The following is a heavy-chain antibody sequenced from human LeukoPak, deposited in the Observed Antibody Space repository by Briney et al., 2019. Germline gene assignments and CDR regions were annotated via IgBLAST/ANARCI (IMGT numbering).Heavy chain of an antibody. CDR3: ARHESGYSSGWFDAFDI. V-gene: IGHV4-39*01. J-gene: IGHJ3*02. Sequence: SETLSLTCTVSGGSISGSSYYWGWIRQPPGKGLEWVGSIYYSGSTYYNPSLKSRVTISVDTSKNQFSLKLSSVTTADTAVYYCARHESGYSSGWFDAFDIWGQGTMVTVSS. CDR1: GGSISGSSYY. D-gene: IGHD6-19*01. CDR2: IYYSGST.